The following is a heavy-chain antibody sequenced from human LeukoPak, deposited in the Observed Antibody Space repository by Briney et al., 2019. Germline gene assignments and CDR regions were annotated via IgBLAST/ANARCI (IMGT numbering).Heavy chain of an antibody. CDR2: IYYSGST. J-gene: IGHJ4*02. CDR3: ARVWKDDSSGYKYYFGY. D-gene: IGHD3-22*01. V-gene: IGHV4-31*03. CDR1: GVSISSGAYY. Sequence: SETPSLNCTVSGVSISSGAYYWSWIRQHPGEGLEWIGYIYYSGSTYYNPSLKSRVTISVDTSKNQFSLKLSSVTAADTAVYYCARVWKDDSSGYKYYFGYWGQGTLVTVSS.